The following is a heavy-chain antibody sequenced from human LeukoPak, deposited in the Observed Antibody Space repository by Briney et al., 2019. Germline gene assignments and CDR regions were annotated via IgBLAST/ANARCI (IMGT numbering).Heavy chain of an antibody. J-gene: IGHJ6*03. CDR2: IKQDGSEK. D-gene: IGHD4-23*01. CDR3: ARGPPGATVVTPRFPLRSYYYMDV. CDR1: GFTFSSYG. V-gene: IGHV3-7*01. Sequence: PGGSLRLSCAASGFTFSSYGMHWVRQAPGKGLEWVANIKQDGSEKYYVDSVRGRFTISRDNAKNSLYLQMNSLRAEDTAVYYCARGPPGATVVTPRFPLRSYYYMDVWGKGTTVTVSS.